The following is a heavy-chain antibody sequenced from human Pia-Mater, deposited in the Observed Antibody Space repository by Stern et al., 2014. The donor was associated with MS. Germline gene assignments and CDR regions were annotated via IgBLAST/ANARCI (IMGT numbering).Heavy chain of an antibody. CDR1: GGRFSSYA. J-gene: IGHJ3*02. CDR3: ARSPRTFGGVAYTFDI. CDR2: IIPVFDIT. D-gene: IGHD3-16*01. Sequence: VQLVESGAEVRKSGSSVRVSCKASGGRFSSYAITWVRQAPGRGLEWMGGIIPVFDITNYAHKFQGRVTITADKATTTAYMELSSLRSDATSVYYCARSPRTFGGVAYTFDIWGQGTMVTVSS. V-gene: IGHV1-69*17.